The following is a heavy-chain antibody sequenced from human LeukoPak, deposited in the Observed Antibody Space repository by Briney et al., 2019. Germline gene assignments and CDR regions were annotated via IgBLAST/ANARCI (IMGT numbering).Heavy chain of an antibody. V-gene: IGHV4-61*05. CDR1: GGSISSSSSY. CDR2: IYYSGST. D-gene: IGHD4-11*01. J-gene: IGHJ4*02. CDR3: ARVNIGDYSNYGGFDY. Sequence: SETLSLTCTVSGGSISSSSSYWGWIRQPPGKGLEWIGYIYYSGSTNYNPSLKSRVTISVDTSKNQFSLKLSSVTAADTAVYYCARVNIGDYSNYGGFDYWGQGTLVTVSS.